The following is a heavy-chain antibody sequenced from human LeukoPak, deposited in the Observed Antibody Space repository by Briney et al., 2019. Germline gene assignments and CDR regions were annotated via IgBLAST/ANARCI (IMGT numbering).Heavy chain of an antibody. J-gene: IGHJ4*02. CDR1: GLTVSSNY. Sequence: PGGSLRLSCAASGLTVSSNYMNWVRQAPGKGLEWVSLIYTGGSTYYEDSVKGRFTISRDNSKNTLYLQMNSLRADDTAVYYCARGQRAAASFDSWGQGTLVTVSS. V-gene: IGHV3-66*01. CDR2: IYTGGST. CDR3: ARGQRAAASFDS. D-gene: IGHD6-13*01.